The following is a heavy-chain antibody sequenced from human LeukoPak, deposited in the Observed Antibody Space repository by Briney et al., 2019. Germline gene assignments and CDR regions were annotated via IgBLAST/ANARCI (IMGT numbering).Heavy chain of an antibody. D-gene: IGHD3-10*01. J-gene: IGHJ5*02. Sequence: SETLSLTCTVSGGSISSYYWSWIRQPPGKGLEWIGYIYHSGSTYYNPSLKSRVTISVDRSKNQFSLKLSSVTAADTAVYYCAREANYYGSGSYYNVFDPWGQGTLVTVSS. V-gene: IGHV4-59*12. CDR2: IYHSGST. CDR3: AREANYYGSGSYYNVFDP. CDR1: GGSISSYY.